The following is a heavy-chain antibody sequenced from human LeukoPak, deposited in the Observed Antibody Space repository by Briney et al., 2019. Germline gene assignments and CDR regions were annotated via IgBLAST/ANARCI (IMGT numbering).Heavy chain of an antibody. V-gene: IGHV3-7*01. D-gene: IGHD3-22*01. CDR3: ARVVVISPTYYFDF. J-gene: IGHJ4*02. CDR1: GFTFSRYW. Sequence: GGSLRLSCAASGFTFSRYWMTWVRQAPGKGLKWVANIRQDGSEIYYVDSVKGRFTISRDNAKNPLYLQMNSLSAEDTAVYYCARVVVISPTYYFDFWGQGALVTVPS. CDR2: IRQDGSEI.